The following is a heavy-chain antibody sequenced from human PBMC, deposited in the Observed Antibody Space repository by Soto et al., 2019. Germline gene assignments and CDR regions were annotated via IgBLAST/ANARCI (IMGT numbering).Heavy chain of an antibody. CDR3: AKLPKRYCSSNSCYTVY. D-gene: IGHD2-2*02. CDR1: GFTVSSNY. CDR2: IYSGGST. Sequence: GSRGVACTASGFTVSSNYMSWVRQAPGKGLEWVSVIYSGGSTYYADSVKGRFTISRDNSKNTLYLQMNSLRAEDTAVYYCAKLPKRYCSSNSCYTVYWGQGTLVTVSS. V-gene: IGHV3-53*01. J-gene: IGHJ4*02.